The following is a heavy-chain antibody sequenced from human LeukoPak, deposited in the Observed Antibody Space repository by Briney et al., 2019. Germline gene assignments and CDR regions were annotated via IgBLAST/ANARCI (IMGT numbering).Heavy chain of an antibody. Sequence: GGSLRLSCVASGFSFSSYAMSWVRQAPGKGLEWVSGFSGSGGTSYYADSVKGRFTISRDNSKNTLYLQMNSLRVEDTAVYYCAKVPHSLFRCGSSDYWGQGTLVTVSS. D-gene: IGHD5-18*01. CDR1: GFSFSSYA. V-gene: IGHV3-23*01. J-gene: IGHJ4*02. CDR2: FSGSGGTS. CDR3: AKVPHSLFRCGSSDY.